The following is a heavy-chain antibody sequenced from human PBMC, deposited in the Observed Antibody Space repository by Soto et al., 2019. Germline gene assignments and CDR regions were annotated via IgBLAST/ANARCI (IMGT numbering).Heavy chain of an antibody. V-gene: IGHV2-70*17. J-gene: IGHJ6*02. D-gene: IGHD2-21*01. CDR2: IDWDGDK. CDR1: GFSRSTTGMC. CDR3: ARRGADSGYGMDV. Sequence: GSGPTLVNPTETLTLTCTFSGFSRSTTGMCVNWIRQPPGKALEWLGRIDWDGDKFYSSSLRTRLTISKDTSKNLVVLIMTNMDPLDTATYYCARRGADSGYGMDVWGQGTTVTVSS.